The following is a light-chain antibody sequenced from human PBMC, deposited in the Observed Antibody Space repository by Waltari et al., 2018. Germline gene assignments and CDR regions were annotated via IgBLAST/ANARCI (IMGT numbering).Light chain of an antibody. CDR2: AVI. Sequence: QSALTQPASVSGSPGQSITVSCTGTSSDIGIYNYVSWYQQHPGKAPKLLIYAVIKRPSGVSNRFSGSKSGNTASLSISGLQAEDEADYYCSSYTSRRTLVFGGGTKLTVL. CDR3: SSYTSRRTLV. J-gene: IGLJ2*01. CDR1: SSDIGIYNY. V-gene: IGLV2-14*03.